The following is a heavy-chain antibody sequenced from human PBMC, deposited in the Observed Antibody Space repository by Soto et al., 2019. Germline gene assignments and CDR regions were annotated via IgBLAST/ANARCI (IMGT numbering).Heavy chain of an antibody. D-gene: IGHD6-13*01. CDR2: ISGSDGST. CDR1: GFTFSSYA. J-gene: IGHJ4*02. V-gene: IGHV3-23*01. Sequence: GGSLRLSCAASGFTFSSYAMNWVRQAPGKGLEWVSVISGSDGSTYYADSVKGRFTISRDNSKNTLNLQMNSLRAEDTAVYYCARRSSSWYFDYWGQGALVTVSS. CDR3: ARRSSSWYFDY.